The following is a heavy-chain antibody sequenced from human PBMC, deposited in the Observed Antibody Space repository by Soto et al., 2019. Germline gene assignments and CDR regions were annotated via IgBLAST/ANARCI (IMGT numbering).Heavy chain of an antibody. CDR1: GYTFTGSY. D-gene: IGHD6-13*01. J-gene: IGHJ6*02. V-gene: IGHV1-2*04. CDR3: ARDQGSSWYEYYYGMDV. Sequence: ASVKVSCKAAGYTFTGSYMHWVRQAPGQGLEWMGWINPNSGGTNYAQKFQGWVTMTRDTSISTAYMELSRLRSDDTAVYYCARDQGSSWYEYYYGMDVWGQGTTVTVS. CDR2: INPNSGGT.